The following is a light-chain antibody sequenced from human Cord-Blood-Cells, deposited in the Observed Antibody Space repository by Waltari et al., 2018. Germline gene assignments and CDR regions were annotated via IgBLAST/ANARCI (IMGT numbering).Light chain of an antibody. CDR1: QSVSSSY. Sequence: EIVSTQSPRTLSLSPGEIATLSCSASQSVSSSYLAWYQQKPGQAPRLLIYGASSRATGIPDRFSGSGSGTDFTLTISRLEPEDFAVYYCQQYGSSPYTFGQGTKLEIK. V-gene: IGKV3-20*01. J-gene: IGKJ2*01. CDR2: GAS. CDR3: QQYGSSPYT.